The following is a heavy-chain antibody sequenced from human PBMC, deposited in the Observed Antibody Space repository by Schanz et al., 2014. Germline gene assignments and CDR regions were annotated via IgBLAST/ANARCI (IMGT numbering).Heavy chain of an antibody. CDR1: GFTFSTYW. CDR2: VSRDGSET. V-gene: IGHV3-74*02. CDR3: ANQFLSVYLYGMDV. D-gene: IGHD1-20*01. Sequence: AELVESGGGVVQPGGSLRLSCAASGFTFSTYWMSWVRQAPGKGLEWVSRVSRDGSETAYVDSVRGRFTISRDNSKNKVYLQMDRLSPEDTAVYYCANQFLSVYLYGMDVWGQGTTVSVSS. J-gene: IGHJ6*02.